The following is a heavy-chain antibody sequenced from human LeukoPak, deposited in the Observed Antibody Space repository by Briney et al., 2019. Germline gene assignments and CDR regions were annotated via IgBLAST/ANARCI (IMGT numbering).Heavy chain of an antibody. CDR3: AREYYCSGGSCYSTFMDV. CDR2: ISYDGSNK. Sequence: PGRSLRLSCAASGFTFSSYAMHWVRQAPGKGLEWVAVISYDGSNKYYADSVKGRFTISRDNSKNTLYLQMNSLRAEDTAMYYCAREYYCSGGSCYSTFMDVWGQGTTVTVSS. CDR1: GFTFSSYA. J-gene: IGHJ6*02. D-gene: IGHD2-15*01. V-gene: IGHV3-30*04.